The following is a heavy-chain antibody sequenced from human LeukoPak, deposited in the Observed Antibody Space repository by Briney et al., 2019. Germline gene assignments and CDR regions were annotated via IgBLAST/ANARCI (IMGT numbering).Heavy chain of an antibody. CDR1: GFTFSSYS. CDR3: ARASRGYYYFDY. J-gene: IGHJ4*02. V-gene: IGHV3-21*01. D-gene: IGHD3-22*01. Sequence: PGGSLRLSCAASGFTFSSYSMNWVRQAPGKGLEWVSSISSSSSYIYYADSVKGRFTISRDNAKNSLYLQMNSLRAEDTAVYYCARASRGYYYFDYWGQGTLDTVSS. CDR2: ISSSSSYI.